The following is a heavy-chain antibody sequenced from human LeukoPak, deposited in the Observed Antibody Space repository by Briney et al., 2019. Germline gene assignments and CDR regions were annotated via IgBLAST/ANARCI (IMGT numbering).Heavy chain of an antibody. D-gene: IGHD3-22*01. J-gene: IGHJ3*01. Sequence: LETLSLTCTVSGASISSHYWTWIRQPPGKGLEWIGFVYHSGSTSYNPSLKSRVTMSIDTSKNDFSLKLSSLTPADTAVYYCAREREDFYDSSGFGAPSFDVWGQGTTVSVSS. V-gene: IGHV4-59*11. CDR1: GASISSHY. CDR3: AREREDFYDSSGFGAPSFDV. CDR2: VYHSGST.